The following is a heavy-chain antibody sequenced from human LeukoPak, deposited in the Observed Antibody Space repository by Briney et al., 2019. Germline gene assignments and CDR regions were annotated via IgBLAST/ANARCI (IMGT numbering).Heavy chain of an antibody. J-gene: IGHJ4*02. CDR1: GYTFTSYD. Sequence: GASVKVSCKASGYTFTSYDINWVRQAAGQGLEWMGWMNPNSGNTGDAQRFQGRVTMTRNTSLSTAYMELSSLTSEDTAVNYSARGGARTMVRGGPPDYWGQGTPVTVSS. CDR3: ARGGARTMVRGGPPDY. D-gene: IGHD3-10*01. CDR2: MNPNSGNT. V-gene: IGHV1-8*01.